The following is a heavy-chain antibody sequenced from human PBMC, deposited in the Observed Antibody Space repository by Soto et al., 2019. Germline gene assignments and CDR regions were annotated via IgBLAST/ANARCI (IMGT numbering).Heavy chain of an antibody. CDR3: ARGYQSLVGGSYYLYAFDI. CDR1: GFTFSSYS. Sequence: GGSLRLSCAASGFTFSSYSMNWVRQAPGKGLEWVSSISSSSSYIYYEDSVKGRFTISRDNAKNSLYLQMNSLRAEDTAVDYCARGYQSLVGGSYYLYAFDIWGQGTMVTVSS. V-gene: IGHV3-21*01. CDR2: ISSSSSYI. D-gene: IGHD1-26*01. J-gene: IGHJ3*02.